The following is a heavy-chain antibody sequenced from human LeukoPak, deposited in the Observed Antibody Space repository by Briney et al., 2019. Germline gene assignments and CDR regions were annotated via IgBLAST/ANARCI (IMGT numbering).Heavy chain of an antibody. CDR3: ARGGDYVDY. CDR2: ISSSGSTI. J-gene: IGHJ4*02. Sequence: PGGSLILSCAASGFTFSSYEMNWVRQAPGQGLEWVSYISSSGSTIYYADSVKGRFTISRDNAKNSLYLQMNSLRAEDTAVYYCARGGDYVDYWGQGTLVTVSS. CDR1: GFTFSSYE. V-gene: IGHV3-48*03.